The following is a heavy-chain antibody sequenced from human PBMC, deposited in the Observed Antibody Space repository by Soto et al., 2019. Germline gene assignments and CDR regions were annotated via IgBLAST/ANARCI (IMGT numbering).Heavy chain of an antibody. V-gene: IGHV1-69*13. J-gene: IGHJ4*02. CDR1: GGTFSSYA. CDR2: IIPIFGTA. CDR3: ARDGRADNYGDYIDY. Sequence: GASAKVSCKASGGTFSSYAISWVRQAPGQGLEWMGGIIPIFGTANYAQKFQGRVTITADESTRTAYMELTGLRSEDTAVYYCARDGRADNYGDYIDYWGQGTLVTVSS. D-gene: IGHD4-17*01.